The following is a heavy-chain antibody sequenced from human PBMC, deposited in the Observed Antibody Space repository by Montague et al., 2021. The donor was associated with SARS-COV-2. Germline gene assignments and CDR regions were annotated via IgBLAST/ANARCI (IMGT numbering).Heavy chain of an antibody. D-gene: IGHD4-23*01. Sequence: SQTLSLTCAVYGGSFSGYYWTWISQSPGKGLEWIAEINHSGTTNYNFNPSLRSRVTISVDTSKSQFSLKLSSVTAADTGVYYCARWDPQTLTLIGLRGKSASDYGGQGTLVTVSS. V-gene: IGHV4-34*01. CDR1: GGSFSGYY. CDR3: ARWDPQTLTLIGLRGKSASDY. J-gene: IGHJ4*02. CDR2: INHSGTT.